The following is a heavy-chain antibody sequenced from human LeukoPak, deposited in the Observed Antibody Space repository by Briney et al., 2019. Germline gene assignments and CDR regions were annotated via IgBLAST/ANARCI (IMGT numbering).Heavy chain of an antibody. Sequence: GASVKVSCKASGYTFTGYYMRWVRQAPGQGLEWMGRLNPNSGVTNFAQRFQGRVTMTRDTSISTAYMELSSLRSDDTAVYYCARGDYDFWSGPFSYWGQGTLVTVSS. V-gene: IGHV1-2*06. CDR1: GYTFTGYY. CDR3: ARGDYDFWSGPFSY. J-gene: IGHJ4*02. CDR2: LNPNSGVT. D-gene: IGHD3-3*01.